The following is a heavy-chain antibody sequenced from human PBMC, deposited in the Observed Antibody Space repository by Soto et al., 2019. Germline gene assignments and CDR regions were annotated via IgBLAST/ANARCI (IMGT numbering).Heavy chain of an antibody. CDR3: ARDPRYSSSSGRAFDI. J-gene: IGHJ3*02. CDR2: ISAYNGNT. D-gene: IGHD6-6*01. V-gene: IGHV1-18*01. Sequence: ASVKVSCKASGYTFTSYGISWVRQAPGQGLEWMGWISAYNGNTNYAQKLQGRVTMTTDTSTSTAYMELRSLRSDDTAVYYCARDPRYSSSSGRAFDIWGQGTMVTVSS. CDR1: GYTFTSYG.